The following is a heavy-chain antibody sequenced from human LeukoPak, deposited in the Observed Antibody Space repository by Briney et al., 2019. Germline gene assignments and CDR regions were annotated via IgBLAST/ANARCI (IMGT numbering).Heavy chain of an antibody. CDR2: IYYSGST. CDR3: ARVGSSSHFDY. Sequence: SETLSLTCTVSGGPISSYYWSWIRQPPGKGLEWIGYIYYSGSTNYNPSLKSRVTISVDTSKNQFSLKLSSVTAADTAVYYCARVGSSSHFDYWGQGTLVTVSS. CDR1: GGPISSYY. J-gene: IGHJ4*02. V-gene: IGHV4-59*01. D-gene: IGHD6-6*01.